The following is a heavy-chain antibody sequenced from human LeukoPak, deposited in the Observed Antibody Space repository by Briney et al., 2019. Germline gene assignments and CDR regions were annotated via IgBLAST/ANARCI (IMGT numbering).Heavy chain of an antibody. CDR2: IKGDGISR. CDR3: AKDHYWSIDY. J-gene: IGHJ4*02. D-gene: IGHD3-3*01. Sequence: GGSLRLSCAASGFDFSSNWMHWVRHAPGQGLVWVSRIKGDGISRNYADSVKGRFTISRDIAKNTLYPQMNSLRAEDTGVYYCAKDHYWSIDYWGRGTLVTVSS. V-gene: IGHV3-74*01. CDR1: GFDFSSNW.